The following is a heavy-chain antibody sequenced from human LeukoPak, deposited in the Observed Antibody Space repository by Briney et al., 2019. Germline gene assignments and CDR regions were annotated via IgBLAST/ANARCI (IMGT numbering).Heavy chain of an antibody. J-gene: IGHJ3*02. V-gene: IGHV3-21*01. Sequence: GGSLRLSCAASGFTFSSYWMYWVRQAPGKGLEWVSSISSSSSYIYYADSVKGRFTISRDNAKNSLYLQMNSLRAEDTAVYYCARQRWYYDSRGYHDAFDIWGQGRMVTVSS. CDR3: ARQRWYYDSRGYHDAFDI. D-gene: IGHD3-22*01. CDR1: GFTFSSYW. CDR2: ISSSSSYI.